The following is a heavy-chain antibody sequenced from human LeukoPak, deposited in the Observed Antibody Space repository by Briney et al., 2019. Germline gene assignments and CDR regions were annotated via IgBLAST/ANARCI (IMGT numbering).Heavy chain of an antibody. CDR1: GGSISSYY. J-gene: IGHJ6*03. CDR2: IYTSGST. D-gene: IGHD3-10*01. Sequence: SETLALTCTVSGGSISSYYWSWIRQPAGKGLEWIGRIYTSGSTNYNPSLKSRVTMSVDTSKNQFSLKLSSVTAADTAVYYCAREGITMVRGVIIPTGRYYYMDVWGKGTTVTISS. CDR3: AREGITMVRGVIIPTGRYYYMDV. V-gene: IGHV4-4*07.